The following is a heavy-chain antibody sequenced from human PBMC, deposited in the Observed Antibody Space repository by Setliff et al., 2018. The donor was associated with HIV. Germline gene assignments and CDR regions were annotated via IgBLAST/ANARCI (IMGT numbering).Heavy chain of an antibody. D-gene: IGHD3-9*01. CDR2: VSGSGATT. CDR3: AKDHAGGGYHDILPPS. V-gene: IGHV3-23*01. CDR1: GFTFRNSA. Sequence: GGSLRLSCVASGFTFRNSAVSWIRQAPGKGLQWVSAVSGSGATTYYAASVKGRFTISRDNLKSMVYLQMNSLRAEDTAKYYCAKDHAGGGYHDILPPSWGQGTMVTVSS. J-gene: IGHJ3*01.